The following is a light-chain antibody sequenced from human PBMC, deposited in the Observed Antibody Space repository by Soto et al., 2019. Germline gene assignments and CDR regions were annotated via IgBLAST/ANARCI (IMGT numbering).Light chain of an antibody. J-gene: IGKJ4*01. V-gene: IGKV3-15*01. CDR3: QGRSSWQLLT. CDR1: QSVSSN. Sequence: EIVMTQSPATLSVSPGERATLSCRASQSVSSNLAWYQQKPGQAPRLLIYGASTRATGIPFKFIGSGSGTEFTLNISSLEPEDFAVYYCQGRSSWQLLTFGGGTKVEIK. CDR2: GAS.